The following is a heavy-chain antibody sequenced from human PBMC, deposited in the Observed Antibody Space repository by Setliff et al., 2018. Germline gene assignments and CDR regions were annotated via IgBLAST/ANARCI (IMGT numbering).Heavy chain of an antibody. D-gene: IGHD3-22*01. CDR1: GYTFTGYY. J-gene: IGHJ3*02. CDR3: ARSRDGGNSSGYSGAFDI. V-gene: IGHV1-2*04. CDR2: INPNSGGT. Sequence: ASVKVSCKASGYTFTGYYMHWVRQAPGQGLEWMGWINPNSGGTNYAQKFQGWVTMTRDTSISTAYMELSRLRSDDTAVYYCARSRDGGNSSGYSGAFDIWGQGTMGTVSS.